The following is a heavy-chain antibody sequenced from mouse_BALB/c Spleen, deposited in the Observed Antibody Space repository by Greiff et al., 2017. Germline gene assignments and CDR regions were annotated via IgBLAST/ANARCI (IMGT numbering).Heavy chain of an antibody. Sequence: VQLQQPGAELVKPGASVKMSCKASGYTFTSYWMHWVKQRPGQGLEWIGVIDPSDSYTSYNQKFKGKATLTVDTSSSTAYMQLSSLTSEDSAVYYCTRYYYDYPWFAYWGQGTLVTVSA. V-gene: IGHV1S127*01. J-gene: IGHJ3*01. D-gene: IGHD2-4*01. CDR1: GYTFTSYW. CDR2: IDPSDSYT. CDR3: TRYYYDYPWFAY.